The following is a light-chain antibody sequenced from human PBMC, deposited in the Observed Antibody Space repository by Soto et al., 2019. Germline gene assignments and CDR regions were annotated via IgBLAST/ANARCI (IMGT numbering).Light chain of an antibody. CDR3: SSYTSGSTLV. CDR1: SSDISNYNY. Sequence: QSALTQPASVSGSPGQSITISCTGASSDISNYNYVSWYQQHPNTAPKLMIYGVSNRPSGISHRFSGSKSGNTASLTISGLQAEDEAHYYCSSYTSGSTLVFGTGTKVTVL. V-gene: IGLV2-14*01. CDR2: GVS. J-gene: IGLJ1*01.